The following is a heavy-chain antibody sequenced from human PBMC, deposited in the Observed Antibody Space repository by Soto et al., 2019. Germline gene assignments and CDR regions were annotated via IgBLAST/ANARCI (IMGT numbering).Heavy chain of an antibody. CDR2: ISYDGSNK. D-gene: IGHD6-6*01. V-gene: IGHV3-30*18. J-gene: IGHJ6*02. CDR3: AKDTYSSSSTYGMDV. Sequence: GGSLRLSCAASGFTFSSYGMHWVRQAPGKGLEWVAVISYDGSNKYYADSVKGRFTISRDNSKNTLYLRMNSLRAEDTAVYYCAKDTYSSSSTYGMDVWGQGTTVTVSS. CDR1: GFTFSSYG.